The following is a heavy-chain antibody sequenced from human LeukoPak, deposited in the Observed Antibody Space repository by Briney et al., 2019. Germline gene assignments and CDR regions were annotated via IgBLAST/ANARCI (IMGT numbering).Heavy chain of an antibody. CDR2: IKQDGRGK. CDR1: GFTFSSYW. CDR3: FKQNTAYDILTGYYNQPYYFDY. J-gene: IGHJ4*02. D-gene: IGHD3-9*01. V-gene: IGHV3-7*01. Sequence: GGSLRLSCAASGFTFSSYWMSWVRQAPGKGLQWVANIKQDGRGKYYVDSVKGRFTISRDNAKNSLYLQMNSLRAEDTAVYFFFKQNTAYDILTGYYNQPYYFDYWGQGTLVTVSS.